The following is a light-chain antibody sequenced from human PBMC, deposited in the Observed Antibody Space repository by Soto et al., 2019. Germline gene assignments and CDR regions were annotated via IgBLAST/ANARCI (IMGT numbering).Light chain of an antibody. Sequence: DIQMIQSPSSLSASVGDRVSISCRASQGISKYLAWYQQKPGKVPKVLIYAASTLQSGVPSRFSGSGSGTDFTLTISSLQPDDVATYYCQKCNSAPLTFGGGTKV. J-gene: IGKJ4*01. V-gene: IGKV1-27*01. CDR1: QGISKY. CDR3: QKCNSAPLT. CDR2: AAS.